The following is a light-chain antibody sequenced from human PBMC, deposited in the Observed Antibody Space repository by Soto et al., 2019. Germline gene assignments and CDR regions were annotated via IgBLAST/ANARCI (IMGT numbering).Light chain of an antibody. Sequence: EIVLTQSPGTLSLSPGERATLSCRASQSVSSSYLAWYQQKPGQAPRLLIYGASSRATGIPDRFSGSGSGTDFTLTISRLEPEDFAVYYCQQYSSSPPMYTLGQGTKLEIK. CDR1: QSVSSSY. J-gene: IGKJ2*01. CDR2: GAS. CDR3: QQYSSSPPMYT. V-gene: IGKV3-20*01.